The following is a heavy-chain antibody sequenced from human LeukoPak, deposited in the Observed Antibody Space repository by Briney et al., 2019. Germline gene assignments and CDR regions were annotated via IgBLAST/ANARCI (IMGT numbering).Heavy chain of an antibody. J-gene: IGHJ4*02. V-gene: IGHV3-73*01. CDR1: GFTFNGSA. Sequence: GGSLRLSCAASGFTFNGSAMHWVRQASGKGLEWVGRIRSKANSYATAYSASVEGRFTISRDDSKNTAYLQMNSLKTEDTAVYYCIYDADNYWGQGTLVTVSS. CDR3: IYDADNY. D-gene: IGHD4/OR15-4a*01. CDR2: IRSKANSYAT.